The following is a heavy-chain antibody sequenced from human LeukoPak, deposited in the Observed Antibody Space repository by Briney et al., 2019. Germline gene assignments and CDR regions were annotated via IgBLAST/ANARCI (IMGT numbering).Heavy chain of an antibody. CDR3: ARGLGRFYYYYMDV. D-gene: IGHD1-26*01. Sequence: PSETLSLTCAVYGGSFSGYYWSWIRRPPGKGLEWIGEINHSGSTNYNPSLKSRVTISVDTSKNQFSLKLSSVTAADTAVYYCARGLGRFYYYYMDVWGKGTTVTVSS. CDR2: INHSGST. V-gene: IGHV4-34*01. CDR1: GGSFSGYY. J-gene: IGHJ6*03.